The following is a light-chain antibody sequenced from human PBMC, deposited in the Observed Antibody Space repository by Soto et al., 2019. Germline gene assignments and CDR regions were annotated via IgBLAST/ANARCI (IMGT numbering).Light chain of an antibody. V-gene: IGKV3-20*01. CDR3: QQYGSSLYT. CDR2: GAS. CDR1: QSVSSSY. Sequence: EIVLTQSPGTLALSPGERATLSCRASQSVSSSYLAWYRQKPGQAPRLLIYGASSRATGIPDRFSGSGSGTDFTLTISRLEPEDFAVDYCQQYGSSLYTFGQGTKLAIK. J-gene: IGKJ2*01.